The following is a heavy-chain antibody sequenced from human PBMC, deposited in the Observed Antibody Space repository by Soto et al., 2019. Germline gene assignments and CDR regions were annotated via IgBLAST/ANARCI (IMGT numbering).Heavy chain of an antibody. Sequence: TLSLTCDVSGGSISSLNWWRWVRQPPGKGLKWIGEIYHSGSTTYNPSLKSRVTISVDKSKNQVSLKLKSVTAADTAIYYCARGGGPEIAYGMDVWGQGTTVTVSS. CDR2: IYHSGST. CDR3: ARGGGPEIAYGMDV. CDR1: GGSISSLNW. J-gene: IGHJ6*02. D-gene: IGHD2-21*01. V-gene: IGHV4-4*02.